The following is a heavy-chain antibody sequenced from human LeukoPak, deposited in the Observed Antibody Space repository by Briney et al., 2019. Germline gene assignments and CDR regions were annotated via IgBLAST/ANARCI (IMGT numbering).Heavy chain of an antibody. V-gene: IGHV4-39*01. Sequence: LETLSLTCTVSGDSISSSNYYWGWIRQPPGKGLEWIGSVYYSGSTYYKSSLKSRVTISVDTSKNQFSLKLSSVTAADTAIYYCATAHLTVSFFDFWGQGTLVAVSS. J-gene: IGHJ4*02. CDR1: GDSISSSNYY. CDR3: ATAHLTVSFFDF. CDR2: VYYSGST. D-gene: IGHD5/OR15-5a*01.